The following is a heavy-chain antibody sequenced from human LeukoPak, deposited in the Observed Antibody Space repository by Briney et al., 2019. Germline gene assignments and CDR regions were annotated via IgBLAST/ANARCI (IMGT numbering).Heavy chain of an antibody. CDR3: ARGLVGSGNYYDKVQFDY. Sequence: PSETLSLTCTVSGGSISGDFWSWVRQPPGKGLEYIGYLNSNGGTNKNPSLQSRVTMSIDTSKNLFSLRLTSVTAADTAVYYCARGLVGSGNYYDKVQFDYWGQGNLVTVSS. CDR1: GGSISGDF. V-gene: IGHV4-59*12. J-gene: IGHJ4*02. CDR2: LNSNGGT. D-gene: IGHD3-10*01.